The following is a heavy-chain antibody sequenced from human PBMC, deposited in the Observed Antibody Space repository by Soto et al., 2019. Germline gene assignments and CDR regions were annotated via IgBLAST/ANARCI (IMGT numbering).Heavy chain of an antibody. CDR2: IRNNGDGGTA. Sequence: GGSLRLSCAASGFPFIDAWMTWVRQAPGKGLQWIGRIRNNGDGGTADLAAPVRGRFSISRDDSKDTLYLHMNSLEIHDTAVYFCSTALRRDSALGAYWGQGTLVTVSS. D-gene: IGHD3-16*01. V-gene: IGHV3-15*05. CDR1: GFPFIDAW. CDR3: STALRRDSALGAY. J-gene: IGHJ4*02.